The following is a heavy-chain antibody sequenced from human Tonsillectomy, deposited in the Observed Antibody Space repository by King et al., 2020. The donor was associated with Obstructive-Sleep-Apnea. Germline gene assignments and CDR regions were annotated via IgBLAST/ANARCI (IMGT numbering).Heavy chain of an antibody. CDR1: GGSISSYY. CDR3: AGGGWELLGGYFDY. Sequence: QLQESGPGLVKPSETLSLTCTVSGGSISSYYWSWVRQPPGKGLEWLGYIYSSGSTNYNPSLKSRVTISVHTSKNQFSLKLSSVAAADTAVYYCAGGGWELLGGYFDYWGQGTLVTVSS. CDR2: IYSSGST. V-gene: IGHV4-59*01. D-gene: IGHD1-26*01. J-gene: IGHJ4*02.